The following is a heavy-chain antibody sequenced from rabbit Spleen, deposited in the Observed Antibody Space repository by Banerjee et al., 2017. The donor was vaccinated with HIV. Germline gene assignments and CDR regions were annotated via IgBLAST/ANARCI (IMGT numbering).Heavy chain of an antibody. J-gene: IGHJ6*01. Sequence: QSLEESGGDLVKPGASLTLTCTASGFSFSSSDYMCWVRQAPGKGLEWIACIEVGSSDFTYFATWAKGRFTISKTSSTTVTLQMTSLTAADTATYFCARDTGSSFSSYGMDLWGPGTLVTV. CDR1: GFSFSSSDY. V-gene: IGHV1S40*01. D-gene: IGHD8-1*01. CDR3: ARDTGSSFSSYGMDL. CDR2: IEVGSSDFT.